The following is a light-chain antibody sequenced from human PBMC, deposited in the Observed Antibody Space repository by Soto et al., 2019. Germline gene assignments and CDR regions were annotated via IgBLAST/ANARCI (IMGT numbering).Light chain of an antibody. CDR3: QHYGSSPWT. CDR1: QSVSSSY. Sequence: EIVLTQSPGTLSLSPGERATLSCRASQSVSSSYLAWYQQKPGQAPRLLIYGASSRATGIPDRFSGSGSGKELTLTIRRLEHEDFSIYFCQHYGSSPWTFGQGTQVEIK. J-gene: IGKJ1*01. CDR2: GAS. V-gene: IGKV3-20*01.